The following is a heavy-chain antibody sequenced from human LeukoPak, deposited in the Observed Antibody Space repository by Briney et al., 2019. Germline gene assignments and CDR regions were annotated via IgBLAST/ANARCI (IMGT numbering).Heavy chain of an antibody. D-gene: IGHD1-26*01. Sequence: SVKVSCKASGGTFSSYAISWVRQAPGQGLEWMGGIIPIFGTANYAQKFQGRVTITADKSTGTAYMELSSLRAEDTAVYYCARDPIVGATTRIDYYMDVWGKGTTVTVSS. CDR1: GGTFSSYA. V-gene: IGHV1-69*06. J-gene: IGHJ6*03. CDR3: ARDPIVGATTRIDYYMDV. CDR2: IIPIFGTA.